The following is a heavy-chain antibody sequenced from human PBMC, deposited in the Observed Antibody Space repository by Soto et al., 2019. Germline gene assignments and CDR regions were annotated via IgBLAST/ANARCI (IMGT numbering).Heavy chain of an antibody. CDR2: IYYSGST. D-gene: IGHD6-19*01. V-gene: IGHV4-30-4*01. J-gene: IGHJ4*02. CDR3: ARVPAGKDSSGWYDY. Sequence: QVQLQESGPGLVKPSQTLSLTCTVSGGSISSGDYYWSWIRQPPGKGLEWIGYIYYSGSTYYNPSLKSRVTISVDTSKNQFSLKLSSVTAADTAVYYCARVPAGKDSSGWYDYWGQGTLVTVSS. CDR1: GGSISSGDYY.